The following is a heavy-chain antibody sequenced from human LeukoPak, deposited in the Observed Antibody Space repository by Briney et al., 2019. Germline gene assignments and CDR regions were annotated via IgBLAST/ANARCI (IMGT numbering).Heavy chain of an antibody. CDR3: ARAAARRTTNYYFDY. J-gene: IGHJ4*02. V-gene: IGHV4-39*07. CDR2: IYYSGST. D-gene: IGHD6-6*01. Sequence: PSETLSLTCTVSGGSISSSSYYWGWIRQPPGKGLEWIGSIYYSGSTYYNPSLKSRVTISVDTSKNQFSLKLSSVTAADTAVYYCARAAARRTTNYYFDYWGQGTLVTVSS. CDR1: GGSISSSSYY.